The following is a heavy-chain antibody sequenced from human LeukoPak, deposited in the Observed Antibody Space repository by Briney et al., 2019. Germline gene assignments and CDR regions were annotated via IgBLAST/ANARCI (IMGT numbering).Heavy chain of an antibody. CDR3: ARGDYVWGSYRYYFDY. CDR1: GGSVSSSNYY. D-gene: IGHD3-16*02. Sequence: SETLSLTCTVSGGSVSSSNYYWGWIRQPPGKGLEWIGSIYCSGSTHYNPSLKSRVTISVDTSKNQFSLKLSSVTAADTAVYYRARGDYVWGSYRYYFDYWGQGTLVTVSS. V-gene: IGHV4-39*01. CDR2: IYCSGST. J-gene: IGHJ4*02.